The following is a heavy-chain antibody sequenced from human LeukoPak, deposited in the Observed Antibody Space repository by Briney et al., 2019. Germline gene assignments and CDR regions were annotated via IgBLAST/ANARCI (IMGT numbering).Heavy chain of an antibody. Sequence: GGSLRLSCAASGFTFSSYEMNWVRQAPGKGLEWVSVIYSGGSTYYADSVKGRFTISRDNSKNTLYLQMNSLRAEDTAVYYCARYDYMDVWGKGTTVTISS. J-gene: IGHJ6*03. V-gene: IGHV3-66*01. CDR1: GFTFSSYE. CDR2: IYSGGST. CDR3: ARYDYMDV.